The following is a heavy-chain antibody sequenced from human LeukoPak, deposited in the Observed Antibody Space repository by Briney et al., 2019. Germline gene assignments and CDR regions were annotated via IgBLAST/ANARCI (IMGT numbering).Heavy chain of an antibody. V-gene: IGHV3-30*18. CDR3: AKHSGSYQTAFDY. J-gene: IGHJ4*02. CDR2: ISYDESNK. CDR1: GFTFSSYG. Sequence: QPGRSLRLSCAASGFTFSSYGMHWVRQAPGKGLEWVAVISYDESNKYYADSVKGRFTISRDNSKNTLYLQMNSLRAEDTAVYYCAKHSGSYQTAFDYWGQGTLVTVSS. D-gene: IGHD1-26*01.